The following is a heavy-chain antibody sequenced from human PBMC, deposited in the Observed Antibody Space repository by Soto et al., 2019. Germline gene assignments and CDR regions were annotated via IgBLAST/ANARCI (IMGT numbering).Heavy chain of an antibody. V-gene: IGHV4-61*08. D-gene: IGHD3-22*01. J-gene: IGHJ4*02. Sequence: QVQLQESGPGLVKPSETLSLTCIVSGGSVTSGGYYWSWIRQPPGKGLEWIGHVYYSGSTNYNPSLKTRVTISVDTSKHQFSLKLTSVTAADTAVYYCARVRGYYDSSGYYSPFDYWGQGTLVTVSS. CDR3: ARVRGYYDSSGYYSPFDY. CDR1: GGSVTSGGYY. CDR2: VYYSGST.